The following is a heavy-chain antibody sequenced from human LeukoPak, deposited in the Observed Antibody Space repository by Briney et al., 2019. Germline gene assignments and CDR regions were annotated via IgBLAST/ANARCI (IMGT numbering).Heavy chain of an antibody. V-gene: IGHV1-18*01. CDR2: ISAYNGNT. D-gene: IGHD2-2*01. J-gene: IGHJ4*02. CDR1: GYTFTSYG. CDR3: ARGAAQDIVVVPAASYDFDY. Sequence: ASVKVSCKASGYTFTSYGISWVRQAPGQGLEWMGWISAYNGNTNYAQKLQGRVTMTTDTSTSTVYMELGSLRSEDTAVYYCARGAAQDIVVVPAASYDFDYWGQGTLVTVSS.